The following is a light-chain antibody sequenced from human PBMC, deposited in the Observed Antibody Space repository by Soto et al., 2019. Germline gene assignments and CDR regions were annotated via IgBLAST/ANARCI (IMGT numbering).Light chain of an antibody. Sequence: QLVLTQPPSVSGAPGQRVTISCTGSSSNIGAGYDVHWYQQLPGTAPKLLIYGNSNRPSGVPDRFSGSKSGTSASLAITGLQAEDEADYYCQSYDSSLSGLFGGGTKLTGL. CDR3: QSYDSSLSGL. CDR2: GNS. CDR1: SSNIGAGYD. J-gene: IGLJ2*01. V-gene: IGLV1-40*01.